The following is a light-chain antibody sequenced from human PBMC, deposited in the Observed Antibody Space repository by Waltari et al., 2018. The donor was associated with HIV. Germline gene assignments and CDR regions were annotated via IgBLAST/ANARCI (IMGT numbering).Light chain of an antibody. CDR1: SSNIGSNT. V-gene: IGLV1-44*01. J-gene: IGLJ2*01. CDR3: AAWDDSLNAVV. CDR2: TNN. Sequence: QSVLTQPPSASGTPGQRVTISCSGSSSNIGSNTVNCYQQLPRTAPKLLIYTNNQRPSGVPGRFSGSKSGTSASLAISGLQSEDEADYYCAAWDDSLNAVVFGGGTKLTVL.